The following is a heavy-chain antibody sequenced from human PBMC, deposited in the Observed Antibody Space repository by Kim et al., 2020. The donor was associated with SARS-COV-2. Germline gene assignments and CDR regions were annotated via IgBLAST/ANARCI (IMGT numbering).Heavy chain of an antibody. J-gene: IGHJ4*02. Sequence: SVKGRFTISRDNAKNSLYLQMNSLRAEDTAVYYCARDLYYYDSSDPAGGYWGQGTLVTVSS. V-gene: IGHV3-11*01. D-gene: IGHD3-22*01. CDR3: ARDLYYYDSSDPAGGY.